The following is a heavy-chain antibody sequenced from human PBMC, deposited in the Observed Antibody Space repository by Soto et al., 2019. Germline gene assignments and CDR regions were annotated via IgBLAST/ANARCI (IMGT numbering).Heavy chain of an antibody. CDR1: GYSFTSYW. Sequence: GESLKISCKGSGYSFTSYWIGWVRQMPGKGLEWMGIIYPGDSDTRYSPSFQGQVTISADKSISTAYLQWSSLKASDTAMYYCARHGEFGGYDYNWFDPWGQGTLVTVSS. CDR3: ARHGEFGGYDYNWFDP. V-gene: IGHV5-51*01. J-gene: IGHJ5*02. CDR2: IYPGDSDT. D-gene: IGHD5-12*01.